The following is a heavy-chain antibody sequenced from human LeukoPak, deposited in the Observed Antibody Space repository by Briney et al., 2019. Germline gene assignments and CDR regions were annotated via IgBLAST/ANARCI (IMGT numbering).Heavy chain of an antibody. CDR2: ISGSGGST. J-gene: IGHJ4*02. V-gene: IGHV3-23*01. CDR1: GFTFSSYA. CDR3: ARDLYDSGGYSSPIDY. Sequence: GGSLRLSCAASGFTFSSYAMSWVRQAPGKGLEWVSAISGSGGSTYYADSVKGRFTISRDNAKNSLYLQMNSLRADDTAVYYCARDLYDSGGYSSPIDYWGQGTLVTVSS. D-gene: IGHD3-22*01.